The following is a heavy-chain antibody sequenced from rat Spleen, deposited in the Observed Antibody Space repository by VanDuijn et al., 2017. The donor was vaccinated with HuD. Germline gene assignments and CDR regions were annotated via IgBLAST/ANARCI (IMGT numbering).Heavy chain of an antibody. CDR3: AVSGYGY. V-gene: IGHV5-22*01. Sequence: EVQLVESGGGLVQPGRSLKLSCAASGFTYSNYVMAWVRQAPTKGLEWVASISYEGSSTYYGDSVKGRFTISRDNAKSTLYLQMDSLRSEDTATYYCAVSGYGYWGQGVMVTVSS. CDR2: ISYEGSST. D-gene: IGHD4-3*01. CDR1: GFTYSNYV. J-gene: IGHJ2*01.